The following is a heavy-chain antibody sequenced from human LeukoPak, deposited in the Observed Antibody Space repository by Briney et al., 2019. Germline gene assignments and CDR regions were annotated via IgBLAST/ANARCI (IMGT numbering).Heavy chain of an antibody. CDR1: GGSVSSHF. J-gene: IGHJ4*02. CDR3: ARSGSGSEWDFDY. D-gene: IGHD3-10*01. V-gene: IGHV4-59*06. CDR2: IYYSGST. Sequence: SETLSLTYTVSGGSVSSHFWSWIRQPPGKGLEWIGYIYYSGSTYYNPSLKSRVTISVDTSKNQFSLKLSSVTAADTAVYYCARSGSGSEWDFDYWGQGTLVTVSS.